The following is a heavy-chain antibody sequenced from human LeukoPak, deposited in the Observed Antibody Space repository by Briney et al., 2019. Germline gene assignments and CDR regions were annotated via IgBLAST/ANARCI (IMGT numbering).Heavy chain of an antibody. CDR2: IYYSGST. CDR3: ARHAWNDALGYNWFDP. V-gene: IGHV4-39*01. J-gene: IGHJ5*02. D-gene: IGHD1-1*01. Sequence: ETLSLTCTVSGGSISSSSYYWGWIRQPPGKGLEWIGSIYYSGSTYYNPSLKSRVTISVDTSKNQFSLKLSSVTAADTAVYYCARHAWNDALGYNWFDPWGQGTLVTVSS. CDR1: GGSISSSSYY.